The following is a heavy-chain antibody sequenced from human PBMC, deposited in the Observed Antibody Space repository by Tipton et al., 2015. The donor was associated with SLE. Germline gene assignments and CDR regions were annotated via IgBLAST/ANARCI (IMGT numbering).Heavy chain of an antibody. J-gene: IGHJ4*02. V-gene: IGHV4-39*07. CDR3: ARGPMTTVTTGFDY. Sequence: TLSLTCTVSGGSISNSIYYWGWIRQPPGRGLEWIGTIHHNGFTYNTPSLKSRVSISMDRSNNQFSLKLTSVTAADTAIYFCARGPMTTVTTGFDYRGQGTLVTVSS. CDR1: GGSISNSIYY. CDR2: IHHNGFT. D-gene: IGHD4-11*01.